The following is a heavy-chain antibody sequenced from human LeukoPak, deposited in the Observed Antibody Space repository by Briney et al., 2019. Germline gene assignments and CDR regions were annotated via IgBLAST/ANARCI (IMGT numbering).Heavy chain of an antibody. CDR1: GFTFNRDW. J-gene: IGHJ3*02. Sequence: GGSLRLSCAASGFTFNRDWTAWVRQAPGKGLEWVSFIYSGGATYYADSVKGRFTISRDNSKNTLYLQMNSLTVDDTAVYYCARDEGYGSGSFDIWGHGTKVTVSS. CDR2: IYSGGAT. D-gene: IGHD3-10*01. CDR3: ARDEGYGSGSFDI. V-gene: IGHV3-53*05.